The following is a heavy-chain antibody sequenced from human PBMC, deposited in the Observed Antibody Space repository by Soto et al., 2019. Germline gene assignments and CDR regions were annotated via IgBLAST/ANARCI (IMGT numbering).Heavy chain of an antibody. CDR2: IYYSGST. CDR3: ARGTPYGERFDY. D-gene: IGHD4-17*01. J-gene: IGHJ4*02. V-gene: IGHV4-30-4*01. CDR1: GGSISSGDYY. Sequence: SETLSLTCTVSGGSISSGDYYWSWIRQPPGKGLEWIGYIYYSGSTYYNPSLKSRVTISVDTSKNQFSLKLSSVTAADTAVYYCARGTPYGERFDYWGQGTLVTVSS.